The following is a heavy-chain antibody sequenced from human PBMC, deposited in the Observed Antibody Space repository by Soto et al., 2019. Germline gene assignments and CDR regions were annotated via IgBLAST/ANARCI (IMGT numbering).Heavy chain of an antibody. CDR3: ARDYYDRSYY. CDR2: IIPILGIA. V-gene: IGHV1-69*08. Sequence: QVQLVQSGAEVKKPGSSVKVSCKASGGTFSSYTISWVRQAPGQGLEWMGRIIPILGIANYAQKFQGRVTITADKSTSTDYMELSSLRSEDTAVYYCARDYYDRSYYWGQGTLVTVSS. CDR1: GGTFSSYT. D-gene: IGHD3-22*01. J-gene: IGHJ4*02.